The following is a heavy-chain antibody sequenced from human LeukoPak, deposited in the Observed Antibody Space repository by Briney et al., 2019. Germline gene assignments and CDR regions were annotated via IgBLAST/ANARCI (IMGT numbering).Heavy chain of an antibody. CDR2: ISGSGGST. J-gene: IGHJ4*02. Sequence: RPGGSLRHSCAASGFTFSSYAMSWVRQAPGKGLEWVSAISGSGGSTYYADSVKGRFTISRDNSKNTLYLQMNSLRAEDTAVYYCAKDNYDFWSGYYSDYWGQGTLVTVSS. D-gene: IGHD3-3*01. CDR3: AKDNYDFWSGYYSDY. CDR1: GFTFSSYA. V-gene: IGHV3-23*01.